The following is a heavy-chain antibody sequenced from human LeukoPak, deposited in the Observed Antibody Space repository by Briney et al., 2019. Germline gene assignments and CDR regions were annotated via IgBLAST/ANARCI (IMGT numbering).Heavy chain of an antibody. J-gene: IGHJ4*02. D-gene: IGHD3-22*01. CDR1: GGSISSGDYY. CDR2: IYYSGDT. Sequence: KPSETLSLTCTVSGGSISSGDYYWSWIRQPPGKGLEWIGYIYYSGDTNYNPSLKGRVTISVDTSKNQVSLKLSSVTAADTAVYYCARDPSGYFNYWGQGTLVTVSS. V-gene: IGHV4-61*08. CDR3: ARDPSGYFNY.